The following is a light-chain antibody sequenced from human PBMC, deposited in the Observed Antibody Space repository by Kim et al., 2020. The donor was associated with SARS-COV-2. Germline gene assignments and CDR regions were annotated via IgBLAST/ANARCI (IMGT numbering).Light chain of an antibody. Sequence: QSVNIACTVTSIEDRGYNYVSCYQQHTGNAPKLRIYDVSTRPSGVPDLFSGSKSGNTASLTISGLRAEDEADYYCCSYAGSYTLVVGGGTQLTVL. CDR2: DVS. CDR1: SIEDRGYNY. CDR3: CSYAGSYTLV. V-gene: IGLV2-11*03. J-gene: IGLJ2*01.